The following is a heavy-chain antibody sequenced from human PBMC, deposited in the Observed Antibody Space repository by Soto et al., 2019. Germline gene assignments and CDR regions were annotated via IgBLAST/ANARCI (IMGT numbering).Heavy chain of an antibody. CDR3: ASSSLYCMDV. V-gene: IGHV4-30-4*01. CDR1: CGSIISGYYY. CDR2: HYYSGNT. Sequence: SETLSLTCSVSCGSIISGYYYWSWIPQPPGKGLEWNGNHYYSGNTYYNPSLKSRLIISIDTSKNQFSLKVASVTPAVTVGYYCASSSLYCMDVWGQGTTVTVSS. J-gene: IGHJ6*02.